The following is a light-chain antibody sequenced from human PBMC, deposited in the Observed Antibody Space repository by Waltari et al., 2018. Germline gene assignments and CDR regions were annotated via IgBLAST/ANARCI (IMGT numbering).Light chain of an antibody. Sequence: QSVLTQPPSVSGAPGQRVSISCTGSSSNIGAAYDVNWYQQLPGTAPKLLIYDSHRPSGVPHRFSGSTSGTSASLASTGLQAEDEADYYCQSYDSSLSAVVFGGGTKLTVL. CDR2: DS. CDR3: QSYDSSLSAVV. J-gene: IGLJ2*01. CDR1: SSNIGAAYD. V-gene: IGLV1-40*01.